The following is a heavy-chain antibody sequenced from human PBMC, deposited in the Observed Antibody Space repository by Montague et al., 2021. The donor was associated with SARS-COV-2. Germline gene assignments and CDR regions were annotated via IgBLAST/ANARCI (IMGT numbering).Heavy chain of an antibody. CDR1: GDSVSHDF. J-gene: IGHJ4*02. CDR3: VRGPAPSGSGTFYDY. CDR2: VYYSRSS. Sequence: SETLSLTCTVSGDSVSHDFWTWIRQPPGKGLEWIGYVYYSRSSSYKPPRRGRVSIAVDTSKNQFSLRLSTVTAADTAIYYCVRGPAPSGSGTFYDYWGQGTLGRVSS. D-gene: IGHD1-26*01. V-gene: IGHV4-59*02.